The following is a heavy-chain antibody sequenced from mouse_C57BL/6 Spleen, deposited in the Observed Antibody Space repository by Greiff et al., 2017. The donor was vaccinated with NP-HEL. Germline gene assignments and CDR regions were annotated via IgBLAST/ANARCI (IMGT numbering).Heavy chain of an antibody. D-gene: IGHD1-1*01. CDR1: GYTFTSYW. Sequence: QVQLQQPGAELVMPGASVKLSCKASGYTFTSYWMHWVKQRPGQGLEWIGEIDPSDSYPNYNQKFKGKSTLTVDKSSSTAYMQLSSLTSEDSAVYYCARRGYYYGSSYYFDYWGQGTTLTVSS. V-gene: IGHV1-69*01. CDR2: IDPSDSYP. J-gene: IGHJ2*01. CDR3: ARRGYYYGSSYYFDY.